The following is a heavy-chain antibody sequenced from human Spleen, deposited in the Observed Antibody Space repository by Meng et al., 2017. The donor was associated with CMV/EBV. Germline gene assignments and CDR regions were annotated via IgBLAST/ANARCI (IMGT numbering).Heavy chain of an antibody. D-gene: IGHD3-16*01. CDR2: IGAYNGDT. V-gene: IGHV1-18*04. CDR3: ARDYTPGYDLFDP. CDR1: GYTFTNYG. J-gene: IGHJ5*02. Sequence: ASVKVSCKASGYTFTNYGISWVRQAPGQGLEWMGWIGAYNGDTNYAQRFQGRVTMTTDTSTRTVYMELRSLRSDDTAVYYCARDYTPGYDLFDPWGQGTLVTVSS.